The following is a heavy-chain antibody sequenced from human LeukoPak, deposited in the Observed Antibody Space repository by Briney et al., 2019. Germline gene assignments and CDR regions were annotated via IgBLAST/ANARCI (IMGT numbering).Heavy chain of an antibody. Sequence: PGGSLRLSCAASGFTFSSYTMNWVRQAPGKGLEWVSYISSSGSTIYYADSVKGRFTISRDNAKNSLYLQMNSLRAEDTAVYYCARGSQYYYDSSGYYYDWGQGTLVTVSS. CDR3: ARGSQYYYDSSGYYYD. D-gene: IGHD3-22*01. V-gene: IGHV3-48*03. CDR1: GFTFSSYT. CDR2: ISSSGSTI. J-gene: IGHJ4*02.